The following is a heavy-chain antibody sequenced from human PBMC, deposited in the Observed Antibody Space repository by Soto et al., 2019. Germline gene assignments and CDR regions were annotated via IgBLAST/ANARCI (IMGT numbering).Heavy chain of an antibody. V-gene: IGHV1-18*01. CDR2: ISAYNDNT. CDR1: GYTFTSYG. Sequence: ASVKVSCKASGYTFTSYGISWVRQAPGQGLEWMGWISAYNDNTNYAQKLQGRVTMTTDTSTSTAYMELRSLRSDDTAVYYCARMERAFTVTKNWIDPWGQAILVTVS. J-gene: IGHJ5*02. CDR3: ARMERAFTVTKNWIDP. D-gene: IGHD4-4*01.